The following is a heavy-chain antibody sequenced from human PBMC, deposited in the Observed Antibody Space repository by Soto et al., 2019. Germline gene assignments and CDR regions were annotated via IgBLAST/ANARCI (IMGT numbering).Heavy chain of an antibody. D-gene: IGHD6-13*01. V-gene: IGHV4-59*01. Sequence: PSETLSLTCTLSTGSIGSYYWTWIRQPPGKGLEWIGHIYYSGSTNYNPSLKSRLTLSLDTSKNQFSLKLTSVTAADTAVYYCARVGRLITAAGLLAAWGQGTRATVSA. CDR3: ARVGRLITAAGLLAA. CDR2: IYYSGST. CDR1: TGSIGSYY. J-gene: IGHJ5*02.